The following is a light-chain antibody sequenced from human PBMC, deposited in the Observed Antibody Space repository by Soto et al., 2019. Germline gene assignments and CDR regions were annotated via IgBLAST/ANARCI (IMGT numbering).Light chain of an antibody. J-gene: IGKJ1*01. V-gene: IGKV4-1*01. CDR2: WAS. CDR1: QSVLYSSNNKNY. CDR3: QQYYSTPT. Sequence: DIVMTQSPDSLAVSLGERATINCKSSQSVLYSSNNKNYLAWYQQKPGQPPKLLIYWASTRESGVPDRFSGSGSGTDFTLTISSLQAEDVAVYCCQQYYSTPTFGQGTKVEIK.